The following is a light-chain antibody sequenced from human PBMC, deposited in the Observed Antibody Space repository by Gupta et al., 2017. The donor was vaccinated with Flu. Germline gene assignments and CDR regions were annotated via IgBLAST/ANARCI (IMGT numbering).Light chain of an antibody. J-gene: IGKJ4*01. V-gene: IGKV3-20*01. CDR1: QSVSSSY. CDR3: QQYGYSSLT. CDR2: GAS. Sequence: EIVLTQSPGTLSLSPGEGATLSCRASQSVSSSYLAWYQQKPGQAPRLLIYGASSRATGIPDRFSGSGSGTDFTLTISRLEPEDFAVYYCQQYGYSSLTFGGGTKVEI.